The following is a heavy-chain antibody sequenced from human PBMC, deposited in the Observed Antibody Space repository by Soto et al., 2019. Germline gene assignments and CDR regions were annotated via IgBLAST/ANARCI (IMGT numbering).Heavy chain of an antibody. D-gene: IGHD3-22*01. J-gene: IGHJ4*02. V-gene: IGHV1-69*13. CDR1: RGTFSSYA. CDR2: IIPIFGTA. Sequence: GASVKVSCKASRGTFSSYAISWVRQAPGQGLEWMGGIIPIFGTANYAQKFQGRVTITAGGSTSTAYMELSSLRSEDTAVYYCARSRGSTYYYDSSGYYYHYWGQGTLVTVSS. CDR3: ARSRGSTYYYDSSGYYYHY.